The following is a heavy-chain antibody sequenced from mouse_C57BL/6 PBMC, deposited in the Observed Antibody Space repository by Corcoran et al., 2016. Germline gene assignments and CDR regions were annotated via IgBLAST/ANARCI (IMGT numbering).Heavy chain of an antibody. CDR2: IDPANGNT. J-gene: IGHJ4*01. V-gene: IGHV14-3*01. CDR1: GFNIKNTY. D-gene: IGHD1-1*01. CDR3: APYGVYYYGSSPYYYAMDY. Sequence: EVQLQQSVAELVRPGASVKLSCTASGFNIKNTYMHWVKQRPEQGLEWIGRIDPANGNTKYAPKFQGKATITADTSSNTAYLQLSSLTSEDTAIYYCAPYGVYYYGSSPYYYAMDYWGQGTSVTVSS.